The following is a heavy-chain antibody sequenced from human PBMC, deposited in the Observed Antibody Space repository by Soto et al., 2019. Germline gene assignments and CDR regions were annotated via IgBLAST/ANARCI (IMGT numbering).Heavy chain of an antibody. D-gene: IGHD3-22*01. CDR1: GFIFSNYA. CDR2: ISYHRNNE. CDR3: AREGGTYYYDSSDAFDI. V-gene: IGHV3-30*14. J-gene: IGHJ3*02. Sequence: SLRLSCAASGFIFSNYAMHWVRQAPGKGLEWVAFISYHRNNEHYADSVKGRFTISRDNSKNTLYLQMNSLRAEDTAVYYCAREGGTYYYDSSDAFDIWGQGTMVTVSS.